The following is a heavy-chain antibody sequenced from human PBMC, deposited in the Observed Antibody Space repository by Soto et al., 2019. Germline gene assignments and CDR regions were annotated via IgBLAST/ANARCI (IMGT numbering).Heavy chain of an antibody. J-gene: IGHJ4*02. D-gene: IGHD6-6*01. CDR3: AKAYSGSGGPFDY. CDR2: ISWNSGSI. Sequence: EVQLVESGGGLVQPGRSLRLSCAASGFRFEDYAMHWVRQAPGKGLEWVSGISWNSGSIGYADSVKGRFTISRDNAKNPLYLQMNSLRPEDTALYYCAKAYSGSGGPFDYWGQGILDTVSS. CDR1: GFRFEDYA. V-gene: IGHV3-9*01.